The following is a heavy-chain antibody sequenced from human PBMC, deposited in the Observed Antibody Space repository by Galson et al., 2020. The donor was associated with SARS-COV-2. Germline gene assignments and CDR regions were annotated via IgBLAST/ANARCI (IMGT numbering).Heavy chain of an antibody. J-gene: IGHJ4*02. CDR3: AHRDSLTSFDY. D-gene: IGHD1-20*01. CDR1: GFSLSTSGGG. Sequence: SGPTLVKPTQTLTLTCTFSGFSLSTSGGGVGWIRQPPVKALEWLALIYWDDDKRYSPSLKSRLTITKDTSKNQVVLTMTNMDPVDTATYYCAHRDSLTSFDYWGQGTLVTVSS. V-gene: IGHV2-5*02. CDR2: IYWDDDK.